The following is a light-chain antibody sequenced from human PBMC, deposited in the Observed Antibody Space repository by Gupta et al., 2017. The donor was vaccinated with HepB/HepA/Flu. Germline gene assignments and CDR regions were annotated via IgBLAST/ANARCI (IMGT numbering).Light chain of an antibody. V-gene: IGKV2-28*01. CDR2: LGS. J-gene: IGKJ3*01. CDR1: PSLLHSNGYNF. CDR3: KNSLQTLFT. Sequence: DVALPQSPLPLPVTPGEPASIPCRSSPSLLHSNGYNFLDGYLQKPGPYPQLLIYLGSNRASGVPDWVSGGGSGTVFTLKIRRVEAEDFCVYDYKNSLQTLFTFGHGTKVEIK.